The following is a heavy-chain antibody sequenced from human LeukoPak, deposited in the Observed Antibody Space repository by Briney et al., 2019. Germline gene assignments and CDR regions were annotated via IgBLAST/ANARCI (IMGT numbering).Heavy chain of an antibody. V-gene: IGHV1-2*02. J-gene: IGHJ4*02. D-gene: IGHD3-22*01. CDR1: GYTFTGYY. Sequence: ASVKVSCKASGYTFTGYYMHWVRQAPGQGLEWMGWINPNSGGTNYAQKFQGRVTMTRDTSISTAYMELSRLRSDDTAVYYCARVKMGSGYLEGDEFDYWGQGTLVTVSS. CDR2: INPNSGGT. CDR3: ARVKMGSGYLEGDEFDY.